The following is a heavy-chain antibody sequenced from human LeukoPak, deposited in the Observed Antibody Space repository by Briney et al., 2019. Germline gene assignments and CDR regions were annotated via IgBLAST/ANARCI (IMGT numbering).Heavy chain of an antibody. CDR3: TRDLPPSGSYGYDAFDI. V-gene: IGHV3-73*01. CDR2: IRSKANSYAT. CDR1: GFTFSGSA. D-gene: IGHD1-26*01. Sequence: PGGSLRLSCAASGFTFSGSAMHWVRQAPGKGLEWVGRIRSKANSYATAYAASVKGRFTISRDDSKNTAYLQMNSLKTEDTAVYYCTRDLPPSGSYGYDAFDIWGQGTMVTVSS. J-gene: IGHJ3*02.